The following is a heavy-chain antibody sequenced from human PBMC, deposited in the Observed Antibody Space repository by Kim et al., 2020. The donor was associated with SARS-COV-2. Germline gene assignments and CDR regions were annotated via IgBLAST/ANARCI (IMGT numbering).Heavy chain of an antibody. CDR3: ASDRVLGGTHYYYYGMDV. Sequence: KGRFTISRDNAKNSLYLQMNSLRDEDTAVYYCASDRVLGGTHYYYYGMDVWGQGTTVTVSS. J-gene: IGHJ6*02. D-gene: IGHD3-16*01. V-gene: IGHV3-48*02.